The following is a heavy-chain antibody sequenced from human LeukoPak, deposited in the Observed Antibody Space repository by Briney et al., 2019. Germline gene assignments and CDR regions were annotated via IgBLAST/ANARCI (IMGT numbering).Heavy chain of an antibody. D-gene: IGHD1-26*01. CDR2: MNHSRST. J-gene: IGHJ4*02. CDR3: ASFTVGLGPFDY. Sequence: SETLSLTCTVYGGSFSGYCWSWIRQPPGKGQEWIGEMNHSRSTTYSPCLKNPVAISVDTSKHQFCLRLSSVPAADTAVYYCASFTVGLGPFDYWGQGTLVTVS. CDR1: GGSFSGYC. V-gene: IGHV4-34*01.